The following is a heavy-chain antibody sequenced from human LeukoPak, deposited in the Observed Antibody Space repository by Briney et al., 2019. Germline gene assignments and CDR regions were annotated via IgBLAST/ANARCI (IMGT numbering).Heavy chain of an antibody. D-gene: IGHD3-16*02. CDR3: ARAPYDYVWGSYRYTLWFDP. Sequence: PSETLSLTCTVSGGSISTYYWSWIRQPPGKGLEYIGYIYYSGSTNYNPSLKSRVTMSVDTSKNQFSLKLSSVTAADTAVYYCARAPYDYVWGSYRYTLWFDPWGQGTLVTVSS. CDR1: GGSISTYY. J-gene: IGHJ5*02. V-gene: IGHV4-59*12. CDR2: IYYSGST.